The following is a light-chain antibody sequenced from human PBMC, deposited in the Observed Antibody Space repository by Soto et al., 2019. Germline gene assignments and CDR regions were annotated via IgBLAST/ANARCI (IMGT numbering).Light chain of an antibody. J-gene: IGLJ1*01. CDR1: SSNIGAGYD. Sequence: QSVLTQPPSVSGAPGQRVTISCTGSSSNIGAGYDVHWYQQLPGTAPKLLIYGNSNRPSGVPDRFSGSKSGTSASLAITGLQAEDEADYYCQSYDSSLIGSVFRTGTKVTVL. V-gene: IGLV1-40*01. CDR3: QSYDSSLIGSV. CDR2: GNS.